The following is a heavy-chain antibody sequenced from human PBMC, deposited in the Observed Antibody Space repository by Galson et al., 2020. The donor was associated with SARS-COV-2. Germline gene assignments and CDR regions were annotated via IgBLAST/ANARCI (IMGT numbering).Heavy chain of an antibody. J-gene: IGHJ4*02. V-gene: IGHV4-39*07. CDR3: ARDQESIAAHPFDY. Sequence: SETLSLTCTVSGGSISSSSYYWGWIRQPPGKGLEWLGSIYYSGSTYYNPSLKSRVTISVDTSKNQFSLKLSSVTAADTAVYYGARDQESIAAHPFDYWGQGTLVTVAS. D-gene: IGHD6-6*01. CDR1: GGSISSSSYY. CDR2: IYYSGST.